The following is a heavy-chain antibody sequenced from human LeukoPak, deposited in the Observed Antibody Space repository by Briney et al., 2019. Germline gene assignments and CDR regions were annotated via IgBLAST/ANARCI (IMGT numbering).Heavy chain of an antibody. CDR3: ARDPPPRYYDSSPSGY. J-gene: IGHJ4*02. V-gene: IGHV1-69*05. Sequence: PVKVSCKASGGTFSSYAISWVRQAPGQGLEWMGRIIPIFGTANYAQKFQGRVTITTDESTSTAYMELSSLRSEDTAVYYCARDPPPRYYDSSPSGYWGQGTLVTVSS. D-gene: IGHD3-22*01. CDR2: IIPIFGTA. CDR1: GGTFSSYA.